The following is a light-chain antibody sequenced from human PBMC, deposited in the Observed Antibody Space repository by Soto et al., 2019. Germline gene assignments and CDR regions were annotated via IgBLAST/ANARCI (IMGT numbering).Light chain of an antibody. Sequence: ELVLTQSPGTLSLSPGERATLSCRAGQTVRNNYLAWYQQKPGQAPRLLIYDASSRATGIPDRFSGGGSGTDFTLTISRLEPEDFAVYYCQQRSNWPPITFGQGTRLEIK. J-gene: IGKJ5*01. CDR1: QTVRNNY. CDR2: DAS. V-gene: IGKV3D-20*02. CDR3: QQRSNWPPIT.